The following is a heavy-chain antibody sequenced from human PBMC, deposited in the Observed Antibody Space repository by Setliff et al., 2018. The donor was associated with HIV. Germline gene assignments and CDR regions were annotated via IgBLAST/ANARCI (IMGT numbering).Heavy chain of an antibody. Sequence: SETLSLTCTVSGGSISSGSYYWGWIRQPPGKGLEWIGSIYYSGSTYYNPSLKSRVTISVDTSKNQFSLKLSSVTAADTAVYYCAKDGHDQDHYYHMDVWGKGTTVTVSS. J-gene: IGHJ6*03. CDR3: AKDGHDQDHYYHMDV. CDR1: GGSISSGSYY. CDR2: IYYSGST. V-gene: IGHV4-39*07. D-gene: IGHD1-1*01.